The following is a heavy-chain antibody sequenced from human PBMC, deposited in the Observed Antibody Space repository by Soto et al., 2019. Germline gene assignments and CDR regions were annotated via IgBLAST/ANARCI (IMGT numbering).Heavy chain of an antibody. J-gene: IGHJ4*02. CDR2: VYYSGST. CDR3: GRREGLATISYYCDY. V-gene: IGHV4-39*01. CDR1: GGSVSSSSYY. Sequence: PSETLSLTCTVSGGSVSSSSYYWGWVRQPPGQGLEWIGSVYYSGSTYYNPSLESRVTISVDKSKNQFSLKLMSLSAADTAAYYCGRREGLATISYYCDYWGQGALVTVSS. D-gene: IGHD3-9*01.